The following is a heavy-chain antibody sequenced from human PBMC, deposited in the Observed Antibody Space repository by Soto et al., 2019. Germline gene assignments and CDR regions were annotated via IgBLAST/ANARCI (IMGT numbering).Heavy chain of an antibody. CDR3: ASTSRATPGTGLDS. Sequence: SETLSLTCNVFPGSIYDYYWSWIRQTPGMRLEWIGFVYSGGSAMYNPSFKSRVIISLETSKNQCSLTLTSLTAADSAMYYCASTSRATPGTGLDSWGQGARVTVSS. J-gene: IGHJ4*02. CDR1: PGSIYDYY. CDR2: VYSGGSA. V-gene: IGHV4-59*01.